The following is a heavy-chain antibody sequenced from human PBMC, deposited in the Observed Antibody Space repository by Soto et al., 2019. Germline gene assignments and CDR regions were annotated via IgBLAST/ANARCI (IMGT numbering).Heavy chain of an antibody. J-gene: IGHJ4*02. CDR2: IWYDGSNK. CDR1: GFTFSSYG. CDR3: ARGDSGYETGVDY. D-gene: IGHD5-12*01. V-gene: IGHV3-33*01. Sequence: QVQLVKSGGGVVQPGRSLRLSCAASGFTFSSYGMHWVRQAPGKGLEWVAVIWYDGSNKYYADSVKGRFTISRDNSKNTLYLQMNSLRAEDTAVYYCARGDSGYETGVDYWGQGTLVTVSS.